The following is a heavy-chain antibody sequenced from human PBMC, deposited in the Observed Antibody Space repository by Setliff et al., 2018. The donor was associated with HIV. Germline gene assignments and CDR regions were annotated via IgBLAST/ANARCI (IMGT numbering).Heavy chain of an antibody. CDR3: AREEERYYDSSGYYFDAFDI. Sequence: PGGSLRLSCAASGFTFSDYYMSWIRQAPGKGLEWVSYISSSSSYTNYADSVMGRFTISRDNAKNSLYLQMNSLRAEDTAVYYCAREEERYYDSSGYYFDAFDIWGQGTMVTVSS. CDR2: ISSSSSYT. CDR1: GFTFSDYY. D-gene: IGHD3-22*01. J-gene: IGHJ3*02. V-gene: IGHV3-11*05.